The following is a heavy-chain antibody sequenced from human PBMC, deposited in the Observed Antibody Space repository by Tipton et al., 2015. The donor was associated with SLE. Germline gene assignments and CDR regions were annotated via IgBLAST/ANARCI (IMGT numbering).Heavy chain of an antibody. CDR2: IYYSGST. Sequence: TLSLTCTVSGGSISSSSYYWGWIRQPPGKGLEWIGSIYYSGSTYYNPSLKSRVTISVDTSKNQFSLKLSSVTAADTAVYYCARHGLPAADFDYWGQGTLVTVSS. CDR3: ARHGLPAADFDY. D-gene: IGHD2-2*01. CDR1: GGSISSSSYY. J-gene: IGHJ4*02. V-gene: IGHV4-39*01.